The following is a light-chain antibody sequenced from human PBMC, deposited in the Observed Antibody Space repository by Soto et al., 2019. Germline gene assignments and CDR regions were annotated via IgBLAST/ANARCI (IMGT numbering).Light chain of an antibody. CDR1: QSVGTY. V-gene: IGKV3-11*01. J-gene: IGKJ4*01. CDR3: QQRSDWPPLT. Sequence: EIVLTQSPATLSLSPGERATLSCRASQSVGTYLAWYQQKSGQAPRLLIYDASNRATGIPARFSGSGSGTAFTLTISSLEPEDCAVYYCQQRSDWPPLTFGGGTKVEIK. CDR2: DAS.